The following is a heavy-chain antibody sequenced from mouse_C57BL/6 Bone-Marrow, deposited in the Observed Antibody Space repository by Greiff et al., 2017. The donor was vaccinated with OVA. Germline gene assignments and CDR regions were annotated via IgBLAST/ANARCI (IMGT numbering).Heavy chain of an antibody. CDR1: GYTFTDYY. Sequence: VQLQQSGPELVKPGASVKISCKASGYTFTDYYMNWVKQSHGKSLEWIGDINPNNGGTSYNQKFKGKATLTVDKSSSTAYMELRSLTSEDSAVYYCARGPYGSSYGFAYWGQGTLVTVSA. V-gene: IGHV1-26*01. CDR3: ARGPYGSSYGFAY. CDR2: INPNNGGT. D-gene: IGHD1-1*01. J-gene: IGHJ3*01.